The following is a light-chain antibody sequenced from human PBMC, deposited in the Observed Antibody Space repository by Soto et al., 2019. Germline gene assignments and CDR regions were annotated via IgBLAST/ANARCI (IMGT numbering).Light chain of an antibody. CDR2: AAS. CDR3: QQYNNWPPLT. CDR1: QSVSSS. Sequence: EIVMTQSPATLSVSPGERATLSCRASQSVSSSLAWYQQKPGQAPRLLIYAASSRATGIPARFSGSEAGTEFTLTISSLQSEDFAVYYCQQYNNWPPLTFGPGTKVDIK. J-gene: IGKJ3*01. V-gene: IGKV3-15*01.